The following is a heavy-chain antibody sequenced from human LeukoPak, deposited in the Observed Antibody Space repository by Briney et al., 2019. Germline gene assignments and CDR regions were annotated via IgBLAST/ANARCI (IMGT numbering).Heavy chain of an antibody. J-gene: IGHJ4*02. CDR1: GFTFSSYA. CDR2: ISGSGGST. V-gene: IGHV3-23*01. Sequence: GGSLRLSCAASGFTFSSYAMSWVRQAPGKGLEWVSAISGSGGSTYYADSVKGRFTISRDNSKNTLYLQMNSLRAEDTAVYYCAKDDGIVVVPAALRFWGQGTLVTVSS. CDR3: AKDDGIVVVPAALRF. D-gene: IGHD2-2*01.